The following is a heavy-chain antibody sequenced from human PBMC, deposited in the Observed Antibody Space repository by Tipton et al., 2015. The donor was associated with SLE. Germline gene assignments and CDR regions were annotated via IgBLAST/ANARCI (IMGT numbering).Heavy chain of an antibody. V-gene: IGHV4-39*01. Sequence: LRLSCTVSGGSISSYYWGWIRQPPGKGLEWIGSIYYSGSTYYNPSLKSRVTISVDTSKNQFSLKLSSVTAADTAVYYCARGYSNSKSYYFDYWGQGTLVTVSS. D-gene: IGHD4-11*01. J-gene: IGHJ4*02. CDR1: GGSISSYY. CDR3: ARGYSNSKSYYFDY. CDR2: IYYSGST.